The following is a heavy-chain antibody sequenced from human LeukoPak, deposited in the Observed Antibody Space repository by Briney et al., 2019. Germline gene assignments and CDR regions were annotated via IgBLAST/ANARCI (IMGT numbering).Heavy chain of an antibody. J-gene: IGHJ4*02. D-gene: IGHD6-6*01. Sequence: GGSLRLSCAASGFTFSSYSMNWVRQAPGKGLEWVSSISSLSNYIYYEDSVKGRFTISRDYAKNSLYLQMNSLRAEDTAVYYCARDGIAARLDYWGQGTLVTVSS. CDR2: ISSLSNYI. CDR3: ARDGIAARLDY. V-gene: IGHV3-21*01. CDR1: GFTFSSYS.